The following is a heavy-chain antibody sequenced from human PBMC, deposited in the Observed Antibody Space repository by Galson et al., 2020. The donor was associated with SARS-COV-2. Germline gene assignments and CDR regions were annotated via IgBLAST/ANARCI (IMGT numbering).Heavy chain of an antibody. CDR3: ASGYCSGGSCYSQDWYFDL. J-gene: IGHJ2*01. Sequence: GGSLRLSCAASGFTFSSYGMHWVRQAPGKGLEWVAVILYDGSNKYYADSVKGRFTISRDNSKNTLYLQMNSLRAEDTAVYYCASGYCSGGSCYSQDWYFDLWGRGTLVTVSS. CDR1: GFTFSSYG. CDR2: ILYDGSNK. V-gene: IGHV3-30*03. D-gene: IGHD2-15*01.